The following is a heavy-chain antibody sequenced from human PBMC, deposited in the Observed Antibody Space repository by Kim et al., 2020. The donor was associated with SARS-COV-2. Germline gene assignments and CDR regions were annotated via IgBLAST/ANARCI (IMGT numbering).Heavy chain of an antibody. Sequence: ASVKVSCKASGYTFTSYAMNWVRQAPGQGLEWMGWINTNTGNPTYAQGFTGRFVFSLDTSVSTAYLQISSRKAEDTAVYYCARGGSGLAVAGTGNAFDIWGQGTMVTVSS. CDR3: ARGGSGLAVAGTGNAFDI. CDR1: GYTFTSYA. D-gene: IGHD6-19*01. J-gene: IGHJ3*02. V-gene: IGHV7-4-1*02. CDR2: INTNTGNP.